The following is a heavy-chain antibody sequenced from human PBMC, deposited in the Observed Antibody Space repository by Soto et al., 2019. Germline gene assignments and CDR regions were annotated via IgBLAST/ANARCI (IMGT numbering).Heavy chain of an antibody. CDR3: ARGVLLWFGELGYYGMDV. CDR1: GGSISSSNW. D-gene: IGHD3-10*01. Sequence: QVQLQESGPGLVKPSGTLSLTCAVSGGSISSSNWWSWVRQPPGKGLEWIGEIYHSGSTNYNPSLKSRVTISVDKSKNQCSLKLSSVTAADTAVYYCARGVLLWFGELGYYGMDVWGQGTTVTVSS. CDR2: IYHSGST. V-gene: IGHV4-4*02. J-gene: IGHJ6*02.